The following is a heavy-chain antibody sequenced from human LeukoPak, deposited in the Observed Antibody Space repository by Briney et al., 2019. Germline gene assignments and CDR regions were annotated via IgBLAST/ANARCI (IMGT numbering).Heavy chain of an antibody. CDR2: IYHSGST. CDR3: ARDYADCSGGSCYSGPSFL. V-gene: IGHV4-38-2*02. CDR1: GYSISSGYY. D-gene: IGHD2-15*01. Sequence: PSETLSLTCTVSGYSISSGYYWGWIRRPPGKGLGWIGSIYHSGSTYYNPSLKSRVTISVDTSKNQFSLKLSSVTAADTAVYYCARDYADCSGGSCYSGPSFLWGQGTLVTVSS. J-gene: IGHJ4*02.